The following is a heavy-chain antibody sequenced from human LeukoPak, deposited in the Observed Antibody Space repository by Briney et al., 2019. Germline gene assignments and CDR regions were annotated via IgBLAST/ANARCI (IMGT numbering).Heavy chain of an antibody. CDR2: IYSGGST. CDR3: ARDGDMYYFDY. D-gene: IGHD2-15*01. Sequence: PGGSLRLSCAASGFTVSSNYMSWVRQAPGKGLEWVSVIYSGGSTYYADSVKGRFTISRDNSKNTLYLQMNSLRAEDTAVYYCARDGDMYYFDYWGQGTLVTVSS. V-gene: IGHV3-53*01. CDR1: GFTVSSNY. J-gene: IGHJ4*02.